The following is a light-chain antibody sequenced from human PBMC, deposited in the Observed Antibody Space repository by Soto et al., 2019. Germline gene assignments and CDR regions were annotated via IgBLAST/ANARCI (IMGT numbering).Light chain of an antibody. CDR1: SSDVGGYNY. CDR2: EVS. Sequence: QSALTQPASVSGSPGQSITISCTGTSSDVGGYNYVSWYQQHPGKAPKLMIYEVSNRPSGFSNRFSGSKSGNTASLTISGLQAEDEADYYCSSYTSISTVFGGGTKLTVL. CDR3: SSYTSISTV. J-gene: IGLJ2*01. V-gene: IGLV2-14*01.